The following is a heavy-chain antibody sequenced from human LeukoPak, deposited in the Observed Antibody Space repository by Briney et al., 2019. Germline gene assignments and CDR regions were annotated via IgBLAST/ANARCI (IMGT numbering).Heavy chain of an antibody. D-gene: IGHD3-22*01. J-gene: IGHJ6*02. CDR2: ISGSGGST. V-gene: IGHV3-23*01. Sequence: GGSLKLSCAASGFTFSSYAMSWVRQAPGKGLEWVSAISGSGGSTYYADSVKGRFTISRDNSKNTLYLQMNSLRAEDTAVYYCAKGHYYYDSSGSHYYYYYGMDVWGQGTTVTVSS. CDR3: AKGHYYYDSSGSHYYYYYGMDV. CDR1: GFTFSSYA.